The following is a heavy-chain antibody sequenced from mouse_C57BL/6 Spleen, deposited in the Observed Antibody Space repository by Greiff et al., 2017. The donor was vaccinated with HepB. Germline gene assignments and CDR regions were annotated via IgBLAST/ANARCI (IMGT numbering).Heavy chain of an antibody. Sequence: VQLQESGAELAKPGASVKMSCKASGYTFTSYCMHWVKQRPGQGLEWIGYINPSSGYTKYNQKFKDKATLTADKSSSTDYMQLSSLTYEDSAVDYCARADLATEDVPFDYWGQGTTLTVSS. CDR1: GYTFTSYC. V-gene: IGHV1-7*01. CDR3: ARADLATEDVPFDY. CDR2: INPSSGYT. J-gene: IGHJ2*01.